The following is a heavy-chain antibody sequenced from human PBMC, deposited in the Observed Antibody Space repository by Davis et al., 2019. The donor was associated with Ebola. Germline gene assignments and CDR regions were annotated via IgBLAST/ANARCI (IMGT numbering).Heavy chain of an antibody. D-gene: IGHD3-10*02. V-gene: IGHV5-51*01. CDR2: IYPDDSDT. Sequence: PAGSLSLSCTGSGYSSTNYWIGRVRQMPGKGLEWIGIIYPDDSDTTYSPSFQGQVTISADKSISTAYLQWSSLKASDTAMYYCARAMTTIFGPNWFDPWGQGTLVAVSS. J-gene: IGHJ5*02. CDR1: GYSSTNYW. CDR3: ARAMTTIFGPNWFDP.